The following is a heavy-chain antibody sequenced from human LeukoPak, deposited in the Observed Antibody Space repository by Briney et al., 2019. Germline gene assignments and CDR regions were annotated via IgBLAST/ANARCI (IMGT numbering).Heavy chain of an antibody. V-gene: IGHV4-4*02. Sequence: SETLSLTCAVSGGSISCSNWWSWVRQPPGKGLEWIGEIYQRGSTNYNPSLKSRVTISVDKSKNQFSLKLSSVTAADTAVYYCARGGGMVRSKDIWGQGTMDPVSS. CDR1: GGSISCSNW. J-gene: IGHJ3*02. D-gene: IGHD3-10*01. CDR2: IYQRGST. CDR3: ARGGGMVRSKDI.